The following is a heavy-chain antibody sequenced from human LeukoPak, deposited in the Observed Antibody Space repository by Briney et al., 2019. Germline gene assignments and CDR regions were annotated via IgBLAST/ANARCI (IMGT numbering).Heavy chain of an antibody. J-gene: IGHJ4*02. CDR1: GFTFSSYA. Sequence: GGSLRLSCAASGFTFSSYAMSWIRQAPGKGLEWVSAINSAGSTYYGDSVRGRFTISRDNSKNVLHLQMNSLRAEDTALYYCAKDQNTVATAPFDYWGLGTLVTVSS. D-gene: IGHD4-17*01. CDR2: INSAGST. CDR3: AKDQNTVATAPFDY. V-gene: IGHV3-23*01.